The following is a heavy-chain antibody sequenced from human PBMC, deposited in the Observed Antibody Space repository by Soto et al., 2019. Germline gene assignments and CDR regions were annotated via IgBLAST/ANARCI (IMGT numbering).Heavy chain of an antibody. V-gene: IGHV5-51*01. CDR2: IYPGDSDT. J-gene: IGHJ3*02. Sequence: GESLKISCKGSGYSFTSYWIGWVRQMPGKGLEWMGIIYPGDSDTRYSPSFQGQVTISADKSISTAYLQWSSLKASDTAMYYCARPPPSKIAARHHDAFDIWGQGTMVTVSS. D-gene: IGHD6-6*01. CDR1: GYSFTSYW. CDR3: ARPPPSKIAARHHDAFDI.